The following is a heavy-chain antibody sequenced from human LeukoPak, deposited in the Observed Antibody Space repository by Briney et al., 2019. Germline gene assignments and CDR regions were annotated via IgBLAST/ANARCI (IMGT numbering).Heavy chain of an antibody. J-gene: IGHJ3*02. CDR1: GGTFSSYA. CDR3: ARDRGYSGYRLGEDAFDI. V-gene: IGHV1-69*13. CDR2: IIPIFGTA. D-gene: IGHD5-12*01. Sequence: SVKVFCKASGGTFSSYAISWVRQAPGQGLEWMGGIIPIFGTANYAQKFQGRVTITADESTSTAYMELSSLRSEDTAVYYCARDRGYSGYRLGEDAFDIWGQGTMVTVSS.